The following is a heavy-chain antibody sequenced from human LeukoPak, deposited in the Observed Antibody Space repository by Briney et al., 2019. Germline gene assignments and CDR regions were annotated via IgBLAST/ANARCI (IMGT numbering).Heavy chain of an antibody. D-gene: IGHD3-22*01. CDR1: GYTFTSYY. CDR3: ARDLLDYDSSERGRDV. CDR2: INPSGGST. V-gene: IGHV1-46*01. J-gene: IGHJ6*02. Sequence: ASVRLSCKASGYTFTSYYMHWVRQAPGQGLEWMGIINPSGGSTSYAQKFQGRVTMTRDKSTSTVYMELSSLRSEDTAVYYCARDLLDYDSSERGRDVWGQGTRVSVSS.